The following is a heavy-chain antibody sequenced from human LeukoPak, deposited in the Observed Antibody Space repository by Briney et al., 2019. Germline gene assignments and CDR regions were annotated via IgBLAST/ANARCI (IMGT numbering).Heavy chain of an antibody. Sequence: GGSLRLSCAASGFTFSGSAMHWVRQASGKGLEWVGHIGNKASNYATDYAPSLKGRFTISRDNAKNSLYLQMSSLRAEDTAVYYCARGSGSYHDYWGQGTLVTVSS. V-gene: IGHV3-73*01. CDR1: GFTFSGSA. D-gene: IGHD1-26*01. J-gene: IGHJ4*02. CDR3: ARGSGSYHDY. CDR2: IGNKASNYAT.